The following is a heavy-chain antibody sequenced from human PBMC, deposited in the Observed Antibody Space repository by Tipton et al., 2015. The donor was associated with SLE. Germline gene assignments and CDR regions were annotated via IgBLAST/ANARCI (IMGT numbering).Heavy chain of an antibody. Sequence: TLFLTCAVYGGSFSGYYWSWIRQPPGKGLEWIGYIYYSGSTNYNPSLKSRVTISVDTSKNQFSLKLSSVTAADTAVYYCARVLGAPIGQQLGYFDYWGQGTLVTVSS. CDR2: IYYSGST. CDR3: ARVLGAPIGQQLGYFDY. CDR1: GGSFSGYY. D-gene: IGHD6-13*01. V-gene: IGHV4-59*08. J-gene: IGHJ4*02.